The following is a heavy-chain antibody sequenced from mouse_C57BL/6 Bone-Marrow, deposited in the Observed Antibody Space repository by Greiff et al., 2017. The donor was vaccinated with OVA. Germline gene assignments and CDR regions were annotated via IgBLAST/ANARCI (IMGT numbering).Heavy chain of an antibody. CDR2: INPNYGTT. CDR1: GYSFTDYN. D-gene: IGHD2-5*01. Sequence: VHVKQSGPELVKPGASVKISCKASGYSFTDYNMNWVKQSNGKSLEWIGVINPNYGTTSYNQKFKGKATLTVDQSSSTAYMQLNSLTSEDSAVYYCARSYYSNPNAMDYWGQGTSVTVSS. J-gene: IGHJ4*01. CDR3: ARSYYSNPNAMDY. V-gene: IGHV1-39*01.